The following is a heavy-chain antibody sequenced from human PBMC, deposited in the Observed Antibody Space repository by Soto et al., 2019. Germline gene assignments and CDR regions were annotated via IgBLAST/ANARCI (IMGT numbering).Heavy chain of an antibody. CDR2: INHSGST. CDR3: ARERAMDSH. V-gene: IGHV4-34*01. D-gene: IGHD5-18*01. CDR1: GGSFSGYY. Sequence: SQTLSLTCAVYGGSFSGYYWSWIRQPPGKGLEWIGEINHSGSTNYNPSLKSRVTISVDTSKNQFSLKLSSVTAADTAVYYCARERAMDSHWGQGTLVTVS. J-gene: IGHJ4*02.